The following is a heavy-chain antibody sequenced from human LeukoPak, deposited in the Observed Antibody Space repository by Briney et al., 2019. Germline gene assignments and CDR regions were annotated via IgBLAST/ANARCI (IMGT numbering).Heavy chain of an antibody. CDR1: GFTFSSYS. J-gene: IGHJ4*02. CDR2: ISRSSSYI. D-gene: IGHD3-16*02. Sequence: GGSLRLSCAASGFTFSSYSMNWVRQAPGKGLEWVSSISRSSSYIYYADSVKGRFTISRDNAKNSLYLQMNSLRAEDTAVYYCARGPVLGITFGGVISSRQDYWGQGTLVTVSS. V-gene: IGHV3-21*01. CDR3: ARGPVLGITFGGVISSRQDY.